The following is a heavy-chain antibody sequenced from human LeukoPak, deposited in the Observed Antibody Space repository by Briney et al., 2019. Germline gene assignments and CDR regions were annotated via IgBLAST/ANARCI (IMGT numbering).Heavy chain of an antibody. V-gene: IGHV3-30*02. CDR3: VRASTSYSSGLDAFDI. J-gene: IGHJ3*02. D-gene: IGHD6-19*01. CDR2: IRYDGRNK. Sequence: PGGSLRLSCAASGFTFSSYGMHWVRQAPGKGLEWVAFIRYDGRNKHYADSVKGRFSISRDNAKNSLFLQMNSLRAEDTAVYHCVRASTSYSSGLDAFDIWGQGTMVTVSS. CDR1: GFTFSSYG.